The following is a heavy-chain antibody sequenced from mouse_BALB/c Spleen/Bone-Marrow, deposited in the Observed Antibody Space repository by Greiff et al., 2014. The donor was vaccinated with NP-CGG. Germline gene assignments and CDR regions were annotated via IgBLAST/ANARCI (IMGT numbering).Heavy chain of an antibody. Sequence: EVKLVESGGGLVQPGGSRKLSCAASGFTFSSFGMHWVRQAPEKGLEWVAYISSGSSTIYYADTVKGRFTISRDNPKNTLFLQMTSLRSEDTAMYYCARPYYRYEGAWFAYWGQGTLVTVSA. CDR2: ISSGSSTI. D-gene: IGHD2-14*01. V-gene: IGHV5-17*02. CDR1: GFTFSSFG. J-gene: IGHJ3*01. CDR3: ARPYYRYEGAWFAY.